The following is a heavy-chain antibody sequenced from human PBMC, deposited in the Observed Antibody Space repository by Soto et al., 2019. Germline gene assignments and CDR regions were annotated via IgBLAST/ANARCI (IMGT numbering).Heavy chain of an antibody. D-gene: IGHD2-21*02. J-gene: IGHJ4*02. V-gene: IGHV1-3*05. CDR1: GYTFTSYA. CDR2: INAGNGNT. CDR3: ASAWVVVTAPDY. Sequence: QVQLVQSGAEEKKPGASVKVSCKASGYTFTSYAMHWVRQAPGQRLEWMGWINAGNGNTKYSQKFQGRVTITRDTSASTAYMELSSLRSEDTAVCYCASAWVVVTAPDYWGQGTLVTVSS.